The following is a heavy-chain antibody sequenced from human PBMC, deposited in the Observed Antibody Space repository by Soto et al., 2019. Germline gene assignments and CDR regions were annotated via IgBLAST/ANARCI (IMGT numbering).Heavy chain of an antibody. CDR2: IYYSGST. D-gene: IGHD4-17*01. Sequence: SETLSLTCTVSGGSISSYYWSWIRQPPGKGLEWIGYIYYSGSTNYNPSLKSRVTISVDTSKNQLSLKLSSVTAADTAVYYCARRYGYYSDSWRQGTLVTVSS. J-gene: IGHJ4*02. CDR1: GGSISSYY. V-gene: IGHV4-59*08. CDR3: ARRYGYYSDS.